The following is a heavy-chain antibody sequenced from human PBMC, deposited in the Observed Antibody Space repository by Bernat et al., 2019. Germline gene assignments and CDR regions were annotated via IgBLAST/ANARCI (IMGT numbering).Heavy chain of an antibody. CDR3: ARRTYYYDSSGYYVFDY. Sequence: QLQLQESGPGLVKPSETLSLTCTVSGGSISSSSYYWGWIRQPPGKGLEWIGSIYYSGSTYYNPSLKSRVTISEDTSKNQFSLKLSSVTAADTAVYYCARRTYYYDSSGYYVFDYWGQGTLVTVSS. J-gene: IGHJ4*02. CDR1: GGSISSSSYY. V-gene: IGHV4-39*01. CDR2: IYYSGST. D-gene: IGHD3-22*01.